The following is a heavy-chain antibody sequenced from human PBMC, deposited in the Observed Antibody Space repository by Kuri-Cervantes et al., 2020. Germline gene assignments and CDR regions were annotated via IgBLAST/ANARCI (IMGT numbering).Heavy chain of an antibody. D-gene: IGHD3-16*01. V-gene: IGHV3-30-3*01. J-gene: IGHJ4*02. Sequence: GESLKISCAASGFTFSSYAMHWVRQAPGKGLEWVAVISYDGSNKYYADSVKGRFTISRDNSKNTLYLQMNSLRAEDTAVYYCARDSLAYVASYYFDYWGQGTLVTVSS. CDR1: GFTFSSYA. CDR2: ISYDGSNK. CDR3: ARDSLAYVASYYFDY.